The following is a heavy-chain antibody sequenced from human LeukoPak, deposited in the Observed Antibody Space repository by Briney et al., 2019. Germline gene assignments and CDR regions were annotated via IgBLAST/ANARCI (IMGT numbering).Heavy chain of an antibody. CDR2: IDPNSDGT. D-gene: IGHD2/OR15-2a*01. V-gene: IGHV1-2*06. CDR3: ATWRGSFYDY. J-gene: IGHJ4*02. Sequence: ASVKVSCKASGYPFTAYYIHWLRQAPGQGLEWMGQIDPNSDGTKYAQKFQGRVTMTRDTSISTAYMQVSRLRSDDTAVYYCATWRGSFYDYWGQGTLVTVSS. CDR1: GYPFTAYY.